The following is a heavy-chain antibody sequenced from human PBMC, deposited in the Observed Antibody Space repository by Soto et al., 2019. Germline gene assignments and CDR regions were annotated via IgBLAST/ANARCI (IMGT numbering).Heavy chain of an antibody. CDR1: GFTFSSYA. J-gene: IGHJ4*02. CDR3: VKDVQLWLRGEFDY. D-gene: IGHD5-18*01. V-gene: IGHV3-23*01. CDR2: ISGSGGST. Sequence: GGSLRLSCAASGFTFSSYAMSWVRQAPGKGLEWVSAISGSGGSTYYADSVKGRFTISRNNSKNTLYLQMSSLRAEDTAVYYCVKDVQLWLRGEFDYWGQGTLVTVSS.